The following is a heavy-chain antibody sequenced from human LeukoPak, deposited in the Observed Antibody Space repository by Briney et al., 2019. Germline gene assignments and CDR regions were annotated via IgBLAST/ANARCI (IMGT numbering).Heavy chain of an antibody. CDR2: INPSGGST. Sequence: ASVKVSCKASGYTFTSYYMHWVRQAPGQGLEWMGIINPSGGSTSYAQKFQGRVTMTRDTSISTAYMDLSSLRSDDTAVYYCTREDDSSGYRPFDIWGQGTMVTVSS. CDR3: TREDDSSGYRPFDI. CDR1: GYTFTSYY. J-gene: IGHJ3*02. V-gene: IGHV1-46*01. D-gene: IGHD3-22*01.